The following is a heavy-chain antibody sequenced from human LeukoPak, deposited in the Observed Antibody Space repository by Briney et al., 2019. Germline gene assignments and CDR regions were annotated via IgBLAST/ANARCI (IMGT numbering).Heavy chain of an antibody. V-gene: IGHV3-30*04. CDR2: ISYDGSSK. Sequence: GGSLRLSCKASGFSFSYYAMHWVRQAPGKGLEWVAVISYDGSSKYSADSVKGRFTISRDNSKNTLYLQMNSLRAEDTALYYCAREIAYYYDSSQRLATDYWGQGTLVTVSS. CDR1: GFSFSYYA. J-gene: IGHJ4*02. D-gene: IGHD3-22*01. CDR3: AREIAYYYDSSQRLATDY.